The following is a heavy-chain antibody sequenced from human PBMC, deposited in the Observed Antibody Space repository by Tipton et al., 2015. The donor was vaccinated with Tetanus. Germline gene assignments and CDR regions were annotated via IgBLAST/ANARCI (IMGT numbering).Heavy chain of an antibody. CDR3: ARDPSGGVRYFDY. CDR2: VYSSGST. V-gene: IGHV4-4*07. Sequence: TLSLTCTVSGGSIISYYWSWIRQPAGKGLEWIGRVYSSGSTHYNPSLKSRVTMSVDTSKNQFSLKLSSVTAADTAVYYCARDPSGGVRYFDYWGQGTLVTVSS. CDR1: GGSIISYY. J-gene: IGHJ4*02. D-gene: IGHD2-8*01.